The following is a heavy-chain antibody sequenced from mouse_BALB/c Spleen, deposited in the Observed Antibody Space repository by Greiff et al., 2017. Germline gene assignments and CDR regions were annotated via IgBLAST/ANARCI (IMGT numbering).Heavy chain of an antibody. CDR2: ISSGGSYT. D-gene: IGHD4-1*01. Sequence: DVKLVESGGDLVKPGGSLKLSCAASGFTFSSYGMSWVRQTPDKRLEWVATISSGGSYTYYPDSVKGRFTISRDNAKNTLYLQMSSLKSEDTAMYYCARGINWDYFDYWGQGTTLTVSS. J-gene: IGHJ2*01. V-gene: IGHV5-6*02. CDR3: ARGINWDYFDY. CDR1: GFTFSSYG.